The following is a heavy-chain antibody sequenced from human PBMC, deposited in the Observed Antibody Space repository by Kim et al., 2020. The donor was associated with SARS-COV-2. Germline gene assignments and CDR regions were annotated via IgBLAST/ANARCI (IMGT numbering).Heavy chain of an antibody. V-gene: IGHV3-21*01. D-gene: IGHD6-19*01. CDR3: ARVWENSGWHGDFDY. Sequence: DSVKGRFTISRDNAKNSLYLQMNSLRAEDTAVYYCARVWENSGWHGDFDYWGQGTLVTVSS. J-gene: IGHJ4*02.